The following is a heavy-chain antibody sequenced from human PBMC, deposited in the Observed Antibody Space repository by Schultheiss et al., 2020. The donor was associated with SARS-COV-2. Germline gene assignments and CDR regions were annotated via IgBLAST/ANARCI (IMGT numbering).Heavy chain of an antibody. Sequence: GESLKISCAASGFTFSDYYMSSIRQAPGKGLEWVSYISSSGSTIYYADSVKGRFTISRDNAKNSLYLQMNSLRAEDTAVYYCARESIVVVTATNYYYYYGMDVWGQGTTVTVSS. J-gene: IGHJ6*02. CDR1: GFTFSDYY. V-gene: IGHV3-11*01. CDR2: ISSSGSTI. CDR3: ARESIVVVTATNYYYYYGMDV. D-gene: IGHD2-21*02.